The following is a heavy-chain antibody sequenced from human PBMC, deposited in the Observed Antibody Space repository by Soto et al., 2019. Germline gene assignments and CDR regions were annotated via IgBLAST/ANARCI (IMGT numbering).Heavy chain of an antibody. D-gene: IGHD3-9*01. CDR3: ARGGLTSSWFDP. J-gene: IGHJ5*02. V-gene: IGHV3-7*03. CDR2: IKQDGSEK. CDR1: GFSLSDHW. Sequence: GGSLRLSCAASGFSLSDHWMSWVRQAPGKGLEWVANIKQDGSEKFYVDSLKGRFTISRDNAKNSVYLQINGLRAEDTAIYYCARGGLTSSWFDPWGRGTLVTVSS.